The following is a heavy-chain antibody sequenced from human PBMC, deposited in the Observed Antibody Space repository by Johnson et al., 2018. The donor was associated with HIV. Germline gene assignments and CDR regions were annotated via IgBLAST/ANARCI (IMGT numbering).Heavy chain of an antibody. D-gene: IGHD2-21*02. V-gene: IGHV3-20*04. J-gene: IGHJ3*02. CDR2: IDRNSNNI. CDR1: GFTVDDYA. Sequence: GGVVRPGGSLGLSCAVSGFTVDDYAMSWVRQVPGKGLEWVSGIDRNSNNIAYADSVKGRLTISRDNAKNSLYLQMNSLRPEDTALYYCANVLVVVTASGAFDIWGQGTMVTVSS. CDR3: ANVLVVVTASGAFDI.